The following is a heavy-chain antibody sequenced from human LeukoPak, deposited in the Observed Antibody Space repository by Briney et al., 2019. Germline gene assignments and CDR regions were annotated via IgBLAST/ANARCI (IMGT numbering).Heavy chain of an antibody. D-gene: IGHD3-22*01. Sequence: GGSLRLSCAVSGFTFSSYAMSWVRQAPGKGLEWVSAISGSGGSTYYADSVKGRFTISRDNSKNTLYLQMNSLRAEDTAVYYCAKHGSSGYYLDYWGRGTLVTVSS. J-gene: IGHJ4*02. V-gene: IGHV3-23*01. CDR2: ISGSGGST. CDR3: AKHGSSGYYLDY. CDR1: GFTFSSYA.